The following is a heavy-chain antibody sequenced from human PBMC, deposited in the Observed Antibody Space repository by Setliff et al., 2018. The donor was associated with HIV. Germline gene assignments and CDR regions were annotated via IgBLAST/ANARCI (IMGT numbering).Heavy chain of an antibody. V-gene: IGHV4-39*01. CDR2: IYHTGKT. Sequence: PSETLSLTCTVSGGSVSTSSYSWGWIRQPPEKGLEWIGTIYHTGKTYYNSSLNSRVTIAVDTSKDQFSLNLSTVTAADTAVYYCGRVAGYCAPSRCYGYNAFDIWGPGTMVT. CDR1: GGSVSTSSYS. D-gene: IGHD2-15*01. J-gene: IGHJ3*02. CDR3: GRVAGYCAPSRCYGYNAFDI.